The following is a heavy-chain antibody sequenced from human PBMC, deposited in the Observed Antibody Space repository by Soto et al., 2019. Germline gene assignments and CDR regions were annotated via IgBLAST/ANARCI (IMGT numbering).Heavy chain of an antibody. V-gene: IGHV3-21*01. D-gene: IGHD3-22*01. CDR1: GFRFSSYS. Sequence: GGSLRLSCAASGFRFSSYSMNWVRQAPGKGLEWVSSISSSGSYIYYADSVKGRFTISRDNAKNSLYLQMNSLRAEDTAVYYCARGVYYYDSSGPYWGQGTLVTVSS. J-gene: IGHJ4*02. CDR3: ARGVYYYDSSGPY. CDR2: ISSSGSYI.